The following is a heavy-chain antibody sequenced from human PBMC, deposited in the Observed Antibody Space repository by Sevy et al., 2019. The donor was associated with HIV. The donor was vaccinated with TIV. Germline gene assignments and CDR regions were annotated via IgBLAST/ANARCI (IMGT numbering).Heavy chain of an antibody. D-gene: IGHD2-8*01. J-gene: IGHJ5*02. CDR1: GFAFSPYS. CDR3: TRNGGAFDNGFDP. V-gene: IGHV3-48*04. Sequence: GGSLRLSCAASGFAFSPYSMHWVRQAPGKGLEWVSKISSSGSSIYYADSVKGRFTISRDNAKNSLNLQMNSLRAEDTAVYYCTRNGGAFDNGFDPWGQGTLVTVSS. CDR2: ISSSGSSI.